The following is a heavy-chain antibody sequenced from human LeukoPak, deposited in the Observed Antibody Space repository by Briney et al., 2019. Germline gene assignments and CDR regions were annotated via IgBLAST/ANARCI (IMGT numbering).Heavy chain of an antibody. CDR3: ARVWDSGSYYVDY. D-gene: IGHD1-26*01. CDR1: GFTFSSYA. CDR2: ISGSGGST. V-gene: IGHV3-23*01. J-gene: IGHJ4*02. Sequence: GGSLRLSCAASGFTFSSYAMSWVRQAPGKGLEWVSAISGSGGSTYYADSVKGRFTISRDNAKNSLYLQMNSLRAEDTAVYYCARVWDSGSYYVDYWGQGTLVTVSS.